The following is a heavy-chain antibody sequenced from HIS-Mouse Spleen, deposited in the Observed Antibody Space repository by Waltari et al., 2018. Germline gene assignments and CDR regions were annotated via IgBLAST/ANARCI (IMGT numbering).Heavy chain of an antibody. J-gene: IGHJ2*01. CDR1: GGSISSSSYY. D-gene: IGHD6-13*01. Sequence: QLQLQESGPGLVKPSETLSLTCTVSGGSISSSSYYWGWIRQPPGKGLEWIGSIYYSGIIYYNPAPQDRLTISLGPSKNLFSLTLSSVPAAETVVYYCAREIPYSSSWYDWYFDLWGRGTLVTVSS. V-gene: IGHV4-39*07. CDR2: IYYSGII. CDR3: AREIPYSSSWYDWYFDL.